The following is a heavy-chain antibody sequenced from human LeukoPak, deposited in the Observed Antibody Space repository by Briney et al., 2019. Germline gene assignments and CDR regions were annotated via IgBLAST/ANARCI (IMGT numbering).Heavy chain of an antibody. CDR2: INHSGST. V-gene: IGHV4-34*01. Sequence: SETLSLTCAVYGGSFSGYYWSWIRQPPGKGLEWIGEINHSGSTNYNPSLKSRVTISVDTSKNQFSLKLSSVTAADTAVYYCARPSSGYYYDYGMDVWGQGTTVTVSS. CDR1: GGSFSGYY. J-gene: IGHJ6*02. CDR3: ARPSSGYYYDYGMDV. D-gene: IGHD3-22*01.